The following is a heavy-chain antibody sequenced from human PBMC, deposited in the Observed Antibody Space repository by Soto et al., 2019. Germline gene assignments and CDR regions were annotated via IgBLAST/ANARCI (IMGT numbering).Heavy chain of an antibody. D-gene: IGHD2-8*02. V-gene: IGHV1-8*01. J-gene: IGHJ4*02. CDR1: GYTFTSYD. Sequence: ASVKVSCKASGYTFTSYDINWVRQATGQGLEWMGWMNPNSGNTGYAQKFQGRVTMTRNTSISTAYMELSSLRSEDTAVYYCARDEPDLYWLPDFDYLGQGTLVTVSS. CDR3: ARDEPDLYWLPDFDY. CDR2: MNPNSGNT.